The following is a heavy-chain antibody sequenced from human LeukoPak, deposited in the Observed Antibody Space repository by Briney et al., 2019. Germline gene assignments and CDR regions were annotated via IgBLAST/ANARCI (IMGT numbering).Heavy chain of an antibody. D-gene: IGHD2-8*02. CDR2: ISYDGSNK. V-gene: IGHV3-30*18. J-gene: IGHJ4*02. Sequence: GGSLRLSCAASGFTFSSYGMHWVRQAPGKGLEWVAVISYDGSNKYYADSVKGRFTISRDNSKNTLYLQMNSLRAEDTAVYYCAKDTGDYIDYWAREPWSPSPQ. CDR1: GFTFSSYG. CDR3: AKDTGDYIDY.